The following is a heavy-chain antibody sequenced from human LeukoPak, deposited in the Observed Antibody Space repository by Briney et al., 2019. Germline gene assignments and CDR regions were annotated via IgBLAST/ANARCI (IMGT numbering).Heavy chain of an antibody. CDR1: GGSVVSGTYY. D-gene: IGHD5-24*01. Sequence: SETLSLTCTVSGGSVVSGTYYWSWIRQPPGKELEWIGYMSNNGNTNYNPSLKSRVSISLDTSKNQFSLKLSSVTAADTAVYYCARESRDVETEGFDYWGQGTLVTVSS. CDR3: ARESRDVETEGFDY. J-gene: IGHJ4*02. V-gene: IGHV4-61*01. CDR2: MSNNGNT.